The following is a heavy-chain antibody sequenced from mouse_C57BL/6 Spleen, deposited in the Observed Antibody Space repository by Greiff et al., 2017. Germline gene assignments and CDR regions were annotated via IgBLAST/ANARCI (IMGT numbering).Heavy chain of an antibody. CDR3: ARSDGSSFSWFAY. CDR1: GYTFTSYW. J-gene: IGHJ3*01. V-gene: IGHV1-55*01. Sequence: VQLQQPGAELVKPGASVKMSCKASGYTFTSYWITWVKQRPGQGLEWIGDIYPGSGSTNYNEKFKSKATLTVDTSSSTAYMQLSSLTSEDSAVYYCARSDGSSFSWFAYWGQGTLVTVSA. D-gene: IGHD1-1*01. CDR2: IYPGSGST.